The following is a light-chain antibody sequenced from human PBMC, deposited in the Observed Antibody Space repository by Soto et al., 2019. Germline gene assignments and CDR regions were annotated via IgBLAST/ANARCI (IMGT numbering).Light chain of an antibody. CDR1: SGHSSYA. CDR2: VNSDGTH. V-gene: IGLV4-69*01. J-gene: IGLJ2*01. Sequence: QSVLTQSPSASASLGASVKLTCTLSSGHSSYAIAWHQQQPEKGPRYLMKVNSDGTHRKGDAIPDRFSGSSSGAERYLTISSLQSEDEADYYCQTWGTGIVVFGGGTKLTVL. CDR3: QTWGTGIVV.